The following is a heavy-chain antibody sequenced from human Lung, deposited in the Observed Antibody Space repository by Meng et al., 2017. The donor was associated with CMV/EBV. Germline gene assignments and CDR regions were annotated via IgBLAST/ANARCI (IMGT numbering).Heavy chain of an antibody. V-gene: IGHV1-2*02. D-gene: IGHD1-26*01. CDR3: ARFGGAPVGSTPPDY. CDR2: INPSSGVT. CDR1: GYTFSAYQ. Sequence: SVXVSXXTSGYTFSAYQMHWIRQAPGHGLEWMGWINPSSGVTRSAPKYHGRVTMTSDRYSTAYLELTSLTSDDTAFYYCARFGGAPVGSTPPDYWGQGTLVXVSS. J-gene: IGHJ4*02.